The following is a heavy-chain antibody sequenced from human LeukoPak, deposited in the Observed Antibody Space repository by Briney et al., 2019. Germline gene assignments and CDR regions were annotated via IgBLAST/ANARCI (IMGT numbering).Heavy chain of an antibody. CDR3: ARDPYYYDSSGYYYYYGMDV. CDR2: IYYSGST. Sequence: SETLSLTCTVSGGSISSYYWSWIRQPPGQGLEWIGYIYYSGSTNYNPSLKSRVTISVATSKNQFSLKLSSVTAADTAVYYCARDPYYYDSSGYYYYYGMDVWGQGTTVTVS. V-gene: IGHV4-59*01. J-gene: IGHJ6*02. D-gene: IGHD3-22*01. CDR1: GGSISSYY.